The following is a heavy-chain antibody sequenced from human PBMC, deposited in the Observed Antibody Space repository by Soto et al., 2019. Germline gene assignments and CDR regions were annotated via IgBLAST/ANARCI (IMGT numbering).Heavy chain of an antibody. CDR3: VIWQPLNYYYGMDV. V-gene: IGHV1-69*02. Sequence: QVQLVQSGAEVKKPGSSVKVSCKASGGTFSSYTISWVRQAPGQGLEWMGRIIPILGIANYAQKYQGRVTITADKSTSTAYMELSSLRSEDTAVYYCVIWQPLNYYYGMDVWGQGTTVTVSS. CDR2: IIPILGIA. J-gene: IGHJ6*02. CDR1: GGTFSSYT. D-gene: IGHD3-16*01.